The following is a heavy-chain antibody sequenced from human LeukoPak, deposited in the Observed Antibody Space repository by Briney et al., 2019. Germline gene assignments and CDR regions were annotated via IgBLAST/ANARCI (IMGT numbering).Heavy chain of an antibody. D-gene: IGHD5-24*01. CDR3: ARPLGMATIYY. V-gene: IGHV3-7*01. CDR2: IKQDGSEK. J-gene: IGHJ4*02. CDR1: GFTFSSYW. Sequence: PGGSLRLSCAASGFTFSSYWMSWARQAPGKGLEWVANIKQDGSEKYYVDSVKGRFTISRDNAKNTLYLQMNSLRAEDTAVYYCARPLGMATIYYWGQGTLVTVSS.